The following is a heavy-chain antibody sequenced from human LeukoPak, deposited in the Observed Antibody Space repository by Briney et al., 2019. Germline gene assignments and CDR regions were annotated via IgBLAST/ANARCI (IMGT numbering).Heavy chain of an antibody. CDR3: ARDGEYCSGGSCYLYYFDY. CDR1: GFTFSSYS. CDR2: ISSSSYI. Sequence: GGSLRLSCAASGFTFSSYSMNWVRQAPGKGLEWVSSISSSSYIYYADSVKGRFTISRDNAKNSLYLQMNSLRAEDTAVYYCARDGEYCSGGSCYLYYFDYWGQGTLVTVSS. D-gene: IGHD2-15*01. V-gene: IGHV3-21*01. J-gene: IGHJ4*02.